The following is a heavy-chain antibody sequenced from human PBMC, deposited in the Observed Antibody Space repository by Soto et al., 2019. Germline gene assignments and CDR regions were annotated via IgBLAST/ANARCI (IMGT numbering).Heavy chain of an antibody. V-gene: IGHV1-69*12. D-gene: IGHD6-19*01. J-gene: IGHJ5*02. Sequence: QVQLVQSGAEVKKPGSSVKVSCQASGGTFSSYEINCVRQVPGQGLEWMGGIVPIFATANYAPQFQGSVTLTADESTSTANMERHSLTSEGTAVYYGAQKAAPHSTGWQSWGQGTLVTVSS. CDR3: AQKAAPHSTGWQS. CDR1: GGTFSSYE. CDR2: IVPIFATA.